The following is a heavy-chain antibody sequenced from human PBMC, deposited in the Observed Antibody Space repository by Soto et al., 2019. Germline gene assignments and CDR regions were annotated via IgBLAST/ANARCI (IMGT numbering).Heavy chain of an antibody. Sequence: ASVKVSCKASGGTFNNNAISWVRQAPGQGLEWMGGIIPILGTANYAQKFRGRVTITADEYTSTGYMDLSSLRSEDTAVYYCARAYDSSDYYGGGMDVWGQGTTVTVSS. CDR1: GGTFNNNA. D-gene: IGHD3-22*01. V-gene: IGHV1-69*13. J-gene: IGHJ6*02. CDR2: IIPILGTA. CDR3: ARAYDSSDYYGGGMDV.